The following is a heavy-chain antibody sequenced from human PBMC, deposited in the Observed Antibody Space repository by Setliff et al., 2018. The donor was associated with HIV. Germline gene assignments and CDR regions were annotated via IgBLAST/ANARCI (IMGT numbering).Heavy chain of an antibody. CDR3: ASVPSGAAGLVRAGFYF. V-gene: IGHV1-18*01. D-gene: IGHD6-25*01. CDR1: GYTFTSYG. J-gene: IGHJ4*01. Sequence: ASVKVSCKASGYTFTSYGISWVRQAPGQGLEWMGWISTYNGNTKYAQKLQDRVTMTTDTSTSTAYMELRSLRSDDTAVYYCASVPSGAAGLVRAGFYFWGQGTLVTVSS. CDR2: ISTYNGNT.